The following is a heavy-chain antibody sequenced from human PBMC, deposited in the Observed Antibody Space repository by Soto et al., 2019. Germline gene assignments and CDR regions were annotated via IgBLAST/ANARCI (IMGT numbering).Heavy chain of an antibody. CDR2: ISAYNGDT. CDR1: GYSFTNYG. D-gene: IGHD6-19*01. CDR3: ARDRGVAPPVAGNTHYYYYMDV. J-gene: IGHJ6*03. Sequence: QDQLVQSGGEVKKPGASVKVSCKASGYSFTNYGIIWVRQAPGQGFEWMGWISAYNGDTNYAQKLQGRVTMTTDASTSTAYLELRSLRSDDTAVYYCARDRGVAPPVAGNTHYYYYMDVWGKGTTVTVSS. V-gene: IGHV1-18*01.